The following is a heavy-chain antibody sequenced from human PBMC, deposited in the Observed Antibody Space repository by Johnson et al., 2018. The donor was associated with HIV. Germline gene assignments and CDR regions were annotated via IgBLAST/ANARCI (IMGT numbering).Heavy chain of an antibody. CDR3: ARVWGSVISTSCYQDAFDI. J-gene: IGHJ3*02. Sequence: QVQLVESGGGVVQPGRSLRLSCAASGFTFSSYAMHWVRQAPGKGLEWVAVISYDGSNKYYADSVKGRFTISRDNSKNTLYLQMNSLRGEYTAVYYCARVWGSVISTSCYQDAFDIWGQGTMVTFSS. CDR1: GFTFSSYA. CDR2: ISYDGSNK. V-gene: IGHV3-30*04. D-gene: IGHD2-2*01.